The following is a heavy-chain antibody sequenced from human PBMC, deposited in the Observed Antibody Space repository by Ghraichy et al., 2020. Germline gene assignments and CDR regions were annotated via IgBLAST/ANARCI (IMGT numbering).Heavy chain of an antibody. CDR2: IYYTGTT. D-gene: IGHD3-3*01. J-gene: IGHJ4*02. CDR3: ARHGILSKVDFDY. V-gene: IGHV4-39*01. CDR1: GGSISSSSYY. Sequence: ESLNISCTVSGGSISSSSYYWGWIRQPPGKGLFWIGSIYYTGTTFYNPSLKSRITISGDTSKNQFSLKLSSVTAADTAVYYCARHGILSKVDFDYWGQGTLVTGSS.